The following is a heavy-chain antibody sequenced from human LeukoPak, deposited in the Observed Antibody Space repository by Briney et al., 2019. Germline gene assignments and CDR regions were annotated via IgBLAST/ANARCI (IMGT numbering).Heavy chain of an antibody. V-gene: IGHV4-31*03. Sequence: PSETLSLTCTVSGGSISSGGYYWSWIRQHPGKGLEWIGYIYYSGSTYYNPSLKSRVTISVDTSKNQFSLKLSSVTAADTAVYYCASAYCSSTSCYTGYYYGMDVWGQGTTVTVSS. J-gene: IGHJ6*02. CDR2: IYYSGST. D-gene: IGHD2-2*02. CDR3: ASAYCSSTSCYTGYYYGMDV. CDR1: GGSISSGGYY.